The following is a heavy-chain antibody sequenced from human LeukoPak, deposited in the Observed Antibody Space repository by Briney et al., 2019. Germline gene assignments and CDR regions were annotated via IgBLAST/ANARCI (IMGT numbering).Heavy chain of an antibody. CDR3: ARDLHSSSWYLLYMDV. V-gene: IGHV1-46*01. CDR2: INPSGGST. D-gene: IGHD6-13*01. J-gene: IGHJ6*03. CDR1: GYTFTSYY. Sequence: ASVKVSCKASGYTFTSYYMHWVRQAPGRGLEWVGIINPSGGSTSYAQKFQGRVTMTRDTSTSTVYMELSSLRSEDTAVYYCARDLHSSSWYLLYMDVWGKGTTVTVSS.